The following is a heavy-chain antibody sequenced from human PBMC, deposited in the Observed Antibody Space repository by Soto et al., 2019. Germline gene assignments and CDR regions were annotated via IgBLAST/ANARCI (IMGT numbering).Heavy chain of an antibody. CDR3: AKDRNYTSSSSFDS. D-gene: IGHD6-6*01. CDR2: ITGSGGIT. V-gene: IGHV3-23*01. CDR1: GFTFSSYA. Sequence: GGSLRLSCAASGFTFSSYAMSWVRQAPGKGLEWVSGITGSGGITYYADAVKGRFTISRDNSKNTLYLQMNSLRVEDTAVYYCAKDRNYTSSSSFDSWGQGTLVTVSS. J-gene: IGHJ4*02.